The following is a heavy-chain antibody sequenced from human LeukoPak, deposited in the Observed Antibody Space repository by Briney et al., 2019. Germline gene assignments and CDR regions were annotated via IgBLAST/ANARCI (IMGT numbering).Heavy chain of an antibody. D-gene: IGHD5-12*01. J-gene: IGHJ3*02. CDR1: GFTFSDYI. CDR2: VTGSGITT. Sequence: GGSLRLSCVASGFTFSDYIMNWVRQAPGKGLEWGSTVTGSGITTSYAASVKGRFTISRDNAKNTLYLQMNSLRAEDTAVYYCAKSVAIGFDIWGQGTMVTVSS. CDR3: AKSVAIGFDI. V-gene: IGHV3-23*01.